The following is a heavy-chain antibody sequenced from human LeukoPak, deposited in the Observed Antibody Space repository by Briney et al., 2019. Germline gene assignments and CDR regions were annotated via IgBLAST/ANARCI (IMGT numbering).Heavy chain of an antibody. J-gene: IGHJ5*02. CDR2: INWNGGST. Sequence: GGSLRLSCAASGFTFSSYAMHWVRQAPGKGLEWVSGINWNGGSTGYADSVKGRFTISRDNAKNSLYLQMNSLRAEDTALYYCARDLVAVAGTLRFDPWGQGTLVTVSS. D-gene: IGHD6-19*01. CDR3: ARDLVAVAGTLRFDP. CDR1: GFTFSSYA. V-gene: IGHV3-20*04.